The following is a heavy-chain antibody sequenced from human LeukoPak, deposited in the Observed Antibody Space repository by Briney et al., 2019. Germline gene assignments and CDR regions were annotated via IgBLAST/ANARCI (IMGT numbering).Heavy chain of an antibody. CDR3: ARARNYGSGSYDSEIPFDP. CDR2: INPNSGGT. V-gene: IGHV1-2*02. CDR1: GYTFTGYY. J-gene: IGHJ5*02. Sequence: ASVKVSCKASGYTFTGYYMHWVRQAPGQGLEWMGWINPNSGGTNYAQKFQGRVTMTRDTSISTAYMELSRLRSDDTAVYYCARARNYGSGSYDSEIPFDPWGQGTLVTVSS. D-gene: IGHD3-10*01.